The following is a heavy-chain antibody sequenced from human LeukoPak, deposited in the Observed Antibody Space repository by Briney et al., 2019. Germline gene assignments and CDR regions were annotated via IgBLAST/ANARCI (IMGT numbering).Heavy chain of an antibody. V-gene: IGHV5-51*01. CDR2: IYPADSTA. D-gene: IGHD1-26*01. CDR3: AWAVGATTGAFDI. Sequence: GESLKISCKASGYSFTTYWIGWVRQVPGKGLEWVGIIYPADSTAKYSPSFQGQVTISVDKSISTAYLQWSSLKASDTAMYYCAWAVGATTGAFDIWGQGTMVTVSS. J-gene: IGHJ3*02. CDR1: GYSFTTYW.